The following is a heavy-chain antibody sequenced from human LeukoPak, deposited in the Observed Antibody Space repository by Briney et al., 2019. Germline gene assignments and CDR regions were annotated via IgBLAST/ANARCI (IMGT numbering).Heavy chain of an antibody. CDR3: ARNEYSSAEYFQH. D-gene: IGHD6-6*01. J-gene: IGHJ1*01. V-gene: IGHV4-59*01. CDR1: GGSISSYY. CDR2: IFYSGST. Sequence: SETLSLTCTVSGGSISSYYWNWIRQPPGKALEWIEYIFYSGSTNYNPSLKSRVTISVDTSKNQFSLKLSSVTAADTAVYYCARNEYSSAEYFQHWGQGTLVTVSS.